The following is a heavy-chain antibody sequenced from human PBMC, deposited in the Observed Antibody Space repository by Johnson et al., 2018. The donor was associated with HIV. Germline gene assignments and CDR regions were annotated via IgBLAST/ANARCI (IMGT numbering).Heavy chain of an antibody. CDR1: GFTFSNAW. CDR2: IKSKTDGGTT. D-gene: IGHD3-16*01. V-gene: IGHV3-15*01. CDR3: TGGRDLRAFDI. Sequence: VQLVESGGGLVKPGGSLRLSCAASGFTFSNAWMSWVRQAPGKGLEWVGRIKSKTDGGTTDYAAPVKGRFTISRDDSKSIAFLQMDSLKTEDTAMYYCTGGRDLRAFDIWGQGTMVTVSS. J-gene: IGHJ3*02.